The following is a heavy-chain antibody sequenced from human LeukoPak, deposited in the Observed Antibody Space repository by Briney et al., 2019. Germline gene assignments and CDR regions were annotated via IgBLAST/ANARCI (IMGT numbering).Heavy chain of an antibody. CDR2: ISTDGSST. V-gene: IGHV3-74*01. D-gene: IGHD6-19*01. CDR1: GFTFSSYW. Sequence: GGSLRLSCAASGFTFSSYWIHWVRQAPGKGLVWVSRISTDGSSTRFADSVKGRFTMSRDNAKNSLYLQMNSLRAEDTAVYYCAGSSGWSQVAFFDIWGQGTMVTVSS. CDR3: AGSSGWSQVAFFDI. J-gene: IGHJ3*02.